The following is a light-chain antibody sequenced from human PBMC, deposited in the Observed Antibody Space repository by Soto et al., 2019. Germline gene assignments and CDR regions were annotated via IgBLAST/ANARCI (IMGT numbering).Light chain of an antibody. CDR2: GAS. J-gene: IGKJ1*01. CDR3: QQYGSSPQT. CDR1: QSVSSDS. Sequence: EIVLTQSPGTLSLSPGERATLSCRPSQSVSSDSLAWYQQKPGQAPRLLIYGASSRATDIPDRFSGRGSGTDFTLTVSSLEPEDFAVYYCQQYGSSPQTFGQGTKVEIK. V-gene: IGKV3-20*01.